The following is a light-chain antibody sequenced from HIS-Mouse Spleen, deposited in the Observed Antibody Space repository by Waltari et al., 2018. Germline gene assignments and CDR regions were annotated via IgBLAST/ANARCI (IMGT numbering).Light chain of an antibody. CDR1: ALPTQY. J-gene: IGLJ1*01. V-gene: IGLV3-10*01. Sequence: SYELTQPPSVSVSPGQPARITCSGDALPTQYAYWYQQKSGQAPVLVIYEDSKRPPGIPERFSGSSSGTMATLTISGAQVEDEADYYCYSTDSSGNHYVFGTGTKVTVL. CDR3: YSTDSSGNHYV. CDR2: EDS.